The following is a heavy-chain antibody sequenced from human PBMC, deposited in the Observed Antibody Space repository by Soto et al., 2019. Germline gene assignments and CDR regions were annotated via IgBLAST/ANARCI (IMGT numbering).Heavy chain of an antibody. V-gene: IGHV4-34*01. Sequence: QVQLQQWGAGLLKPSETLSLTCAVYGGSFSGYYWSWIRQPPGKGLEWIGEINHSGSTNYNPSLNSRVTIAVDTSKDHYSVTLSSVTAADTAVYYGARGRRFDPWGKVTLVTVCS. CDR1: GGSFSGYY. CDR3: ARGRRFDP. CDR2: INHSGST. J-gene: IGHJ5*02.